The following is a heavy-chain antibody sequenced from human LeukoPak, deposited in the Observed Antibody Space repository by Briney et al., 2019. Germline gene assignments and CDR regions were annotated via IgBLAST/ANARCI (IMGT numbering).Heavy chain of an antibody. Sequence: SETLSLTCTVSGGSISRYYWSWIRQPPGKGLEWIGFIYYSGSNINYNPSLKSRVTMSVDTSKNQFSLELSSVTAADTAVYYCASYFRGYNNRWYLDYWGQGTLVTVSS. CDR1: GGSISRYY. CDR3: ASYFRGYNNRWYLDY. CDR2: IYYSGSNI. J-gene: IGHJ4*02. D-gene: IGHD5-24*01. V-gene: IGHV4-59*08.